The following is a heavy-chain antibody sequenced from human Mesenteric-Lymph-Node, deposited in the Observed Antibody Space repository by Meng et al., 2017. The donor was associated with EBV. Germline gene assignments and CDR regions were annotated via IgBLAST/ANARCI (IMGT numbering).Heavy chain of an antibody. CDR3: ARGWEITYYFDI. D-gene: IGHD1-14*01. Sequence: QGQLGQFGAEVKRPGSSVKVSCKASGGTLNTYAVRWVRQAPGPGLEWMGGVIPVFGSPFYAQNFQGRVTIAADESTNTVYLHLYSLRSEDTALYYCARGWEITYYFDIWGQGTLVTVSS. V-gene: IGHV1-69*01. CDR2: VIPVFGSP. J-gene: IGHJ4*02. CDR1: GGTLNTYA.